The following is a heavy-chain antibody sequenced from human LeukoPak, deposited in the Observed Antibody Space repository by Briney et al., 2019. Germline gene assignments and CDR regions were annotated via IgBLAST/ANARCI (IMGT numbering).Heavy chain of an antibody. CDR1: GGSISSSSYY. CDR2: IYYSGST. Sequence: SETLSVTCAVSGGSISSSSYYWGWIRQPPGKGLESIGSIYYSGSTYYNPSLKSRVTISVDTSKNQFSLKLSSVTAADTAVYYCARDYDSSGYWRLYYYYGMDVWGQGTTVTVSS. V-gene: IGHV4-39*02. J-gene: IGHJ6*02. D-gene: IGHD3-22*01. CDR3: ARDYDSSGYWRLYYYYGMDV.